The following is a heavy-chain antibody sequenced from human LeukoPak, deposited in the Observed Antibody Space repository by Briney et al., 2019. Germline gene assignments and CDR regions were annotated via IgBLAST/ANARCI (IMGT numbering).Heavy chain of an antibody. CDR2: INHSGST. V-gene: IGHV4-34*01. Sequence: RTSETLSLTCAVYGGSFSGYYRSWIRQPPGKGLEWIGEINHSGSTNYNPSLKSRVTISVDTSKNQFSLKLSSVTAADTAVYYCARTRLNPLVRGTYDAFDIWGQGTMVTVSS. CDR1: GGSFSGYY. CDR3: ARTRLNPLVRGTYDAFDI. J-gene: IGHJ3*02. D-gene: IGHD3-10*01.